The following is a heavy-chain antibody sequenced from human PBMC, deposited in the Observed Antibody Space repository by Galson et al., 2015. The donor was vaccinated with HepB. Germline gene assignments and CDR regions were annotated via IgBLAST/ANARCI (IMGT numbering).Heavy chain of an antibody. J-gene: IGHJ5*02. D-gene: IGHD3-22*01. CDR3: ATAGSSGYFFA. CDR1: GFTFTKYW. Sequence: SLRLSCAASGFTFTKYWMTRVRQAPGKGLEWVANIKQDGSETYYLDSVKGRFTLSRDNTKNSLYLQMDSLKGEDTALYFCATAGSSGYFFAWGQGTLVTVSS. V-gene: IGHV3-7*01. CDR2: IKQDGSET.